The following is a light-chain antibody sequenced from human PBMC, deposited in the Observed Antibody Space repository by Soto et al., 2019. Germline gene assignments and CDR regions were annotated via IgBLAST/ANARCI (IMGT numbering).Light chain of an antibody. J-gene: IGLJ1*01. CDR1: SSNIGAVYD. V-gene: IGLV1-40*01. Sequence: QSVLTQPPSVSGAPGQRVTISCTGSSSNIGAVYDVHWYQQLPGTAPKLLIHGNSNRPSGVPDRFSGSKSGTSASLAITGLQAEDEADYYGQSYDSSLSGYVFGTGTKVTVL. CDR3: QSYDSSLSGYV. CDR2: GNS.